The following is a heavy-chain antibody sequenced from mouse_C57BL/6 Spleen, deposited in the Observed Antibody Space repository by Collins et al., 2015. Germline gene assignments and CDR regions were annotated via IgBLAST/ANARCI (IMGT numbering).Heavy chain of an antibody. V-gene: IGHV5-9-4*01. CDR1: GFTFSSYA. D-gene: IGHD2-1*01. J-gene: IGHJ3*01. Sequence: EVQLVESGGGLVKPEGSLKLSCAASGFTFSSYAMSWVRQSPEKRLEWVAEISSGGSYTYYPDTVTGRFTISRDNAKNTLYLEMSSLRSEDTAMYYCARCGNPWFAYWGQGTLVTVSA. CDR3: ARCGNPWFAY. CDR2: ISSGGSYT.